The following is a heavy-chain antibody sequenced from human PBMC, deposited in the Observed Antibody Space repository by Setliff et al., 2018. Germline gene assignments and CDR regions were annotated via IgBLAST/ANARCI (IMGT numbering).Heavy chain of an antibody. CDR3: ARGRIQLWKYYFDY. D-gene: IGHD5-18*01. V-gene: IGHV4-4*02. J-gene: IGHJ4*02. Sequence: SETLSLTCAVSGDSIGSSNWWNWVRQPPGKGLEWIGEIYHSGSTKYNPSLKSRVTISVDKSKNQFSLKLSSVTAADTAVYYCARGRIQLWKYYFDYWGQGTLVTVSS. CDR2: IYHSGST. CDR1: GDSIGSSNW.